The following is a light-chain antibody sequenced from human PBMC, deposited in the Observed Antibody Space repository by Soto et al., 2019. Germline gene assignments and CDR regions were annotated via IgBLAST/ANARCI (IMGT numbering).Light chain of an antibody. CDR3: QQRSNWPPWP. V-gene: IGKV3-11*01. CDR2: DAS. Sequence: EIVLTQSPATLSLSPGERATLSCRASQSVSSYLAWYQQKPGQAPRLLIYDASNRATGIPARFSGSGSGTDSTLTISSLEPEDFAVYYCQQRSNWPPWPFGQGTKVEIK. J-gene: IGKJ1*01. CDR1: QSVSSY.